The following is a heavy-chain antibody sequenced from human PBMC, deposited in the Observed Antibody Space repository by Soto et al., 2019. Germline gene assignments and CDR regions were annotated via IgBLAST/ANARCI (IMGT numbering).Heavy chain of an antibody. CDR3: AKTPIAYILTGYQGYFDL. Sequence: EVQLLESGGGLVQPGGSLRLSCAASGFTFSSYAMSWVRQAPGKGLEWVAAISGSGGSTYYADSVKGRFTISRDNSKNTLYLHMNSLRAEDTAVYYCAKTPIAYILTGYQGYFDLWGRCTLVTVSS. V-gene: IGHV3-23*01. CDR1: GFTFSSYA. CDR2: ISGSGGST. J-gene: IGHJ2*01. D-gene: IGHD3-9*01.